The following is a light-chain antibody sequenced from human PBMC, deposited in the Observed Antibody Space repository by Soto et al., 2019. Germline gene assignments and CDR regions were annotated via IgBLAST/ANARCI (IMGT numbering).Light chain of an antibody. CDR2: DNN. J-gene: IGLJ3*02. Sequence: QSVLTQPPSVSAAPGQKVTISCSGSSSNIGNHYVSWYQQLPGTAPKLLIYDNNKRPSGIPDRFSGSKSGTSATLGITGLQTGDEADYYCGTWDSSVSASNWVFGGGTKLTVL. CDR3: GTWDSSVSASNWV. CDR1: SSNIGNHY. V-gene: IGLV1-51*01.